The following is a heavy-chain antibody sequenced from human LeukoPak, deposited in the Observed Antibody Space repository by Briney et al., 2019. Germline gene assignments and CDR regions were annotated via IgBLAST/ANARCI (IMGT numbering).Heavy chain of an antibody. CDR2: IIPIFGTA. D-gene: IGHD3-16*01. Sequence: SVKVSCKASGGTFSSYAISWVRQAPGQGLEWMGRIIPIFGTANYAQKFQGRVTITTDESTSTAYMELSSLRSEDTAVYYCAFKGSTEYDYAWGSYGTPFDYWGQGTLVTVSS. V-gene: IGHV1-69*05. CDR1: GGTFSSYA. CDR3: AFKGSTEYDYAWGSYGTPFDY. J-gene: IGHJ4*02.